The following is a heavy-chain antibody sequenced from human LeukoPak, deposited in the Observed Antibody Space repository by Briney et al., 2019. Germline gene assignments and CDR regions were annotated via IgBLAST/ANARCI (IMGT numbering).Heavy chain of an antibody. V-gene: IGHV1-69*13. Sequence: GASVKVSCKASGGTFSSYAISWVRQAPGQGLEWMGGIIPIFGTANYAQKFQGRVTITADESTSTAYMELSSLRSKDTAVYYCARDPVAYDFWSGYFDYWGQGTLVTVSS. CDR2: IIPIFGTA. CDR1: GGTFSSYA. CDR3: ARDPVAYDFWSGYFDY. D-gene: IGHD3-3*01. J-gene: IGHJ4*02.